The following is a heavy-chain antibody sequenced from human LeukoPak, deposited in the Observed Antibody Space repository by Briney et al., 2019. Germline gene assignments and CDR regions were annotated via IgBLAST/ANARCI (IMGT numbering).Heavy chain of an antibody. V-gene: IGHV3-66*01. CDR1: GFTVRNNY. D-gene: IGHD3-22*01. J-gene: IGHJ4*02. CDR3: ARERPDSFDS. Sequence: GGSLRLSRAASGFTVRNNYMSWVRQAPGKGLEWVSVIYSGGSTYYADSVKGRFTISRDNSKNTLYLQMNSLRTEDTAVYYCARERPDSFDSWGQGTLVTVSS. CDR2: IYSGGST.